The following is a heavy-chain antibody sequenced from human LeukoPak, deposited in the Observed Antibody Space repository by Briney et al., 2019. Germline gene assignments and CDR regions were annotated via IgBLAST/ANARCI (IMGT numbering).Heavy chain of an antibody. Sequence: SETLSLTCAVYGGSFSGYYWSWIRQPPGKGLEWIGEINHSGSTNYNPSLKSRVTISLDTSKNQFSLKLSSVTAADTAVYYCARAGYSSSWSNVAEYFQHWGQGTLVTVSS. CDR3: ARAGYSSSWSNVAEYFQH. V-gene: IGHV4-34*01. CDR1: GGSFSGYY. D-gene: IGHD6-13*01. CDR2: INHSGST. J-gene: IGHJ1*01.